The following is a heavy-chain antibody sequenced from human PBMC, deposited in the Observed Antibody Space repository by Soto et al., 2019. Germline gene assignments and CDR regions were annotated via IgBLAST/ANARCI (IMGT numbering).Heavy chain of an antibody. Sequence: SETLSLTCTVSGGSISSGGYYWSWIRQHPGKGLEWIGYIYYSGSTYYNPSLKSRVTISVDTSKNQFSLKLSSVTAADTAVYYCARLGFHAPFDYWGQGTLVTVSS. CDR3: ARLGFHAPFDY. D-gene: IGHD3-16*01. CDR2: IYYSGST. J-gene: IGHJ4*02. CDR1: GGSISSGGYY. V-gene: IGHV4-31*03.